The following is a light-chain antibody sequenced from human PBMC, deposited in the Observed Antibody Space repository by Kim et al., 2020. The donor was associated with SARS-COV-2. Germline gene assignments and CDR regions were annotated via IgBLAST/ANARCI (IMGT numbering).Light chain of an antibody. CDR2: EAN. CDR1: SSDVGGHNS. V-gene: IGLV2-8*01. CDR3: CSYADSNTYV. J-gene: IGLJ1*01. Sequence: GQSVTISCTGTSSDVGGHNSVSWFQQHPGKAPKLIIYEANKRPSGVPDRFSGSKSANTASLTVSGLQAEDEADYYCCSYADSNTYVFGVGTKVTVL.